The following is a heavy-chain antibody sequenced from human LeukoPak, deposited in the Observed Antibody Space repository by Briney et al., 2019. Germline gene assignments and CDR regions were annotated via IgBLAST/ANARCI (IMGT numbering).Heavy chain of an antibody. CDR2: INHSGST. CDR1: GGSFSGYY. D-gene: IGHD5-18*01. CDR3: ARHSYRTAFDI. J-gene: IGHJ3*02. Sequence: SETLSLTCAVYGGSFSGYYWSWIRQPPGKGLEGIGEINHSGSTNYNPSLKSRVTISVDTSKNQFSLKLSSVTAADTAVYYCARHSYRTAFDIWGQGTMVTVSS. V-gene: IGHV4-34*01.